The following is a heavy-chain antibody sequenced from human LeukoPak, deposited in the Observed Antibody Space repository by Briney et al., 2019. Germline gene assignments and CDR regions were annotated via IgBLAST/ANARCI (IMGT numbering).Heavy chain of an antibody. CDR2: IKQDGYEK. J-gene: IGHJ4*02. V-gene: IGHV3-7*03. Sequence: PGGSLRLSCGASGFTFGSYWMSWVRQAPGKGLEWVASIKQDGYEKYYVDSVKGRFIISRDNAKNSLYVRMNSLRAEDTAIYYCARDGYCTRGSCYADYWGPGTLVTVSS. CDR3: ARDGYCTRGSCYADY. D-gene: IGHD2-15*01. CDR1: GFTFGSYW.